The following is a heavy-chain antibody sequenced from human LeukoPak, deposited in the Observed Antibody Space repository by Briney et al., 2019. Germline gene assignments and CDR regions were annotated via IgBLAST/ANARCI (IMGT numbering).Heavy chain of an antibody. V-gene: IGHV4-59*01. Sequence: SETLSLTCTVSGGSISSYYWSWIRQPPGKGLEWIGYIYYSGSTNYNPSLKSRVTISVDTSKNQFSLKLSPVTAADTAVYYCARGSARTDYFDYWGQGTLVTVSS. J-gene: IGHJ4*02. D-gene: IGHD6-6*01. CDR3: ARGSARTDYFDY. CDR1: GGSISSYY. CDR2: IYYSGST.